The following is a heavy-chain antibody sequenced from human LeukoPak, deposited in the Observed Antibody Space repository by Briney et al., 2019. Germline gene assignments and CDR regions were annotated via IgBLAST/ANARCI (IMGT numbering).Heavy chain of an antibody. CDR3: AREKKWSYEYGDDAFDI. CDR1: GFTFDDYG. D-gene: IGHD3-16*01. CDR2: INWNGGST. V-gene: IGHV3-20*04. J-gene: IGHJ3*02. Sequence: GGSLRLSCAASGFTFDDYGMSWVRQAPGKGLEWVSGINWNGGSTGYADSVKGRFTISRDNAKNSLYLQMNSLRAEDTALYYCAREKKWSYEYGDDAFDIWGQGTMVTVSS.